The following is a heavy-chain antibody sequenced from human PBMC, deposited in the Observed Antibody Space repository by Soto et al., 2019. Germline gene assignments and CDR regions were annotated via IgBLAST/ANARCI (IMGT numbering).Heavy chain of an antibody. CDR3: AREVDRALVGSPHYFDY. Sequence: PGGSLRLSCAASGFIFNNYWMHWVRQVPGKGLMWVSRIQSDGSSIDYADSVKGRFTISRDNAKNTVYLQMNSLRAEDTAVYYCAREVDRALVGSPHYFDYWGQGTLVTVSS. CDR1: GFIFNNYW. CDR2: IQSDGSSI. V-gene: IGHV3-74*01. J-gene: IGHJ4*01. D-gene: IGHD5-18*01.